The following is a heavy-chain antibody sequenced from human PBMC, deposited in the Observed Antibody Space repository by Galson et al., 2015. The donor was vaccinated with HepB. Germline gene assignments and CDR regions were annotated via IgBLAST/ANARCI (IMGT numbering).Heavy chain of an antibody. D-gene: IGHD2-2*01. J-gene: IGHJ3*02. CDR1: GYSFTSYW. V-gene: IGHV5-51*01. CDR3: ARQGDLDCSSTSCYGRGGELDAFDI. Sequence: QSGAEVKKPGESLKISCKGSGYSFTSYWIGWVRQMPGKGLEWMGIIYPGDSDTRYSPSFQGQVTISADKSISTAYLQWSSLKASDTAMYYCARQGDLDCSSTSCYGRGGELDAFDIWGQGTMVTVSS. CDR2: IYPGDSDT.